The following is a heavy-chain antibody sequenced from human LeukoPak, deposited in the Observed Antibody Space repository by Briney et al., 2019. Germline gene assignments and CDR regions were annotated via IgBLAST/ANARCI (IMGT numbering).Heavy chain of an antibody. V-gene: IGHV3-30*18. Sequence: GGSLRLSCAASGFTFSSYGMHWVRQAPGKGLEWVAVISYDGSNKYYADSVKGRFTISRDNSKNTLHLQMNSLRAEDTAVYYCAKATVEGDPYYYYYGMDVWGQGTTVTVSS. D-gene: IGHD2-21*02. J-gene: IGHJ6*02. CDR2: ISYDGSNK. CDR1: GFTFSSYG. CDR3: AKATVEGDPYYYYYGMDV.